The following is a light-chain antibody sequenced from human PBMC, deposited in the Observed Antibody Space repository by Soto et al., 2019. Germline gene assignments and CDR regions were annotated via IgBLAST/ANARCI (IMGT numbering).Light chain of an antibody. Sequence: DIQLPQSASTLSASVGAPFTITGRASQGISNYLAWYQQKPGKVPKLLIYAASTLQSGVPSRFSGSGSGTDFTLTISSLQPEDVATYYCQKYNSAPQTFGPGTKVDI. CDR1: QGISNY. CDR3: QKYNSAPQT. J-gene: IGKJ3*01. V-gene: IGKV1-27*01. CDR2: AAS.